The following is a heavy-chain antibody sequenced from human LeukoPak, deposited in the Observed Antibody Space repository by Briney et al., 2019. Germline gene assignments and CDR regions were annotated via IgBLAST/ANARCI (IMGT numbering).Heavy chain of an antibody. CDR1: GFTFSSYA. D-gene: IGHD1-20*01. CDR2: ISGSGGST. V-gene: IGHV3-23*01. J-gene: IGHJ4*02. Sequence: PGGSPRLSCAASGFTFSSYAISWVRQAPGKGLEWVSAISGSGGSTYYADSVKGRFTISRDNSKNTLYLQMNSLRAEDTAVYYCAKDRRSAITGTNGAFDYWGQGTLVTVSS. CDR3: AKDRRSAITGTNGAFDY.